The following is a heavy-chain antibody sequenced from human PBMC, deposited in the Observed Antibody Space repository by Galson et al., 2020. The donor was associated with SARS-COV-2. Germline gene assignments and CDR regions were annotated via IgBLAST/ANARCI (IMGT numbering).Heavy chain of an antibody. CDR2: IIPILGIA. CDR3: ARAPGGYDFWSGYYGYYMDV. Sequence: SVKVSCKASGGTFSSYAISWVRQAPGQGLEWMGGIIPILGIANYAQKFQGRVKITADKSTSTAYMELSSLRSEDKAVYYCARAPGGYDFWSGYYGYYMDVWGKGATSPSP. CDR1: GGTFSSYA. J-gene: IGHJ6*03. D-gene: IGHD3-3*01. V-gene: IGHV1-69*10.